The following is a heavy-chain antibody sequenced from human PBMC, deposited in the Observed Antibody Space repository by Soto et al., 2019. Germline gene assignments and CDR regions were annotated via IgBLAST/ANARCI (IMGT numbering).Heavy chain of an antibody. CDR3: ARGEMGAYNWFDP. J-gene: IGHJ5*02. CDR1: GFTFSSYS. V-gene: IGHV3-33*08. CDR2: IWYDGSNK. D-gene: IGHD1-26*01. Sequence: GGSLRLSCAVSGFTFSSYSMNWVRQAPGKGLEWVAVIWYDGSNKYYADSVKGRFTISRDNSKNTLYLQMNSLRAEDTAVYYCARGEMGAYNWFDPWGQGTLVTVSS.